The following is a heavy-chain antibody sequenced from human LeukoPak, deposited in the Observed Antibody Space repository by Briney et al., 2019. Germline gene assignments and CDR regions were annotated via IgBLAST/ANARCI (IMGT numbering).Heavy chain of an antibody. J-gene: IGHJ4*02. CDR1: GFTFSSYG. CDR3: AKSSYCSSTSCYLPLDY. V-gene: IGHV3-30*02. CDR2: IWFDGSTK. Sequence: GGSLRLSCAASGFTFSSYGMHWVRQAPGKGLERVAFIWFDGSTKYYADSVKGRYTISRDNSENTLYPQINSLRTEDTAIYYCAKSSYCSSTSCYLPLDYWGQGTLVSVSS. D-gene: IGHD2-2*01.